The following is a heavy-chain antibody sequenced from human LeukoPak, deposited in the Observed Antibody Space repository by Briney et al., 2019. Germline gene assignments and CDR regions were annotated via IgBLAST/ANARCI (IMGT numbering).Heavy chain of an antibody. Sequence: SETLSLTCSVSGGSIGTYYWSWIRQSPGKGLEWVGYVYYSGSAEYNPSLQSRVTISVDTSKIQFYLKLSSVTAADTAVYYCARGRDFRSGYSFDYWGQGTLVTVSS. V-gene: IGHV4-59*01. CDR1: GGSIGTYY. D-gene: IGHD3-3*01. CDR2: VYYSGSA. CDR3: ARGRDFRSGYSFDY. J-gene: IGHJ4*02.